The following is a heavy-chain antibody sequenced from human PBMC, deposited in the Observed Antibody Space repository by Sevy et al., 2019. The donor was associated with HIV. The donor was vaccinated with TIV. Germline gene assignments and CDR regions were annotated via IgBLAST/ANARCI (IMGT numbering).Heavy chain of an antibody. J-gene: IGHJ6*03. V-gene: IGHV3-74*01. CDR1: GFTFSSYW. Sequence: GGSLILSCAASGFTFSSYWRHWVRQAPGKGLVWVSRINSDGSSTSYADSVKGRFTISRDNAKNTLYLQMNSLRAEDTAVYYCARVGIAAAGDYYYYMDVWGKGTTVTVSS. D-gene: IGHD6-13*01. CDR3: ARVGIAAAGDYYYYMDV. CDR2: INSDGSST.